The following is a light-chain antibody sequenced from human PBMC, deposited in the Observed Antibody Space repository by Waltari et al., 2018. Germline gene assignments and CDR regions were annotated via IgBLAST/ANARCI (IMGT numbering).Light chain of an antibody. CDR2: DVS. J-gene: IGLJ3*02. CDR3: ASYTRSTFTWV. V-gene: IGLV2-14*03. CDR1: IIDVGGYNY. Sequence: QSALTQPASVSGSTGQSITISCTANIIDVGGYNYVSWYQQHPGKVPKLMIYDVSRRPSGISNRFAGSKSGKTASLTISGLQAEDEADYYCASYTRSTFTWVFGGGTKLTVL.